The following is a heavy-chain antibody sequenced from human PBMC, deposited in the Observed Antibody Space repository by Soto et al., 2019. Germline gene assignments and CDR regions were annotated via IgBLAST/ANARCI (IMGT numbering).Heavy chain of an antibody. CDR2: ISYDGSNK. V-gene: IGHV3-30-3*01. J-gene: IGHJ6*02. CDR1: GFTFSSYA. CDR3: ARPLGYCTSTSCYYYYGMDV. Sequence: GGSLILSCAASGFTFSSYAMHWVRQAPGKGLEWVAVISYDGSNKYYADSVKGRFTISRDNSKNTLYLQMNSLRPEDTAVYYCARPLGYCTSTSCYYYYGMDVWGQGTTVTVSS. D-gene: IGHD2-2*01.